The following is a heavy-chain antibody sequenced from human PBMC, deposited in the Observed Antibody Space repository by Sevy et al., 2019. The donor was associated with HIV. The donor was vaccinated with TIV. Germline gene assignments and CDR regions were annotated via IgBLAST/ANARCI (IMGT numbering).Heavy chain of an antibody. J-gene: IGHJ4*02. V-gene: IGHV3-23*01. CDR1: GFTFSSYA. CDR2: ISGSGGST. D-gene: IGHD3-22*01. CDR3: AKKGYDSSGYYDY. Sequence: GGTLRLSCAASGFTFSSYAMSWVRQAPGKGLEWVSAISGSGGSTYYADSVKGRFTISRDNSKNTLYLQMNSLRAEDTAVYYCAKKGYDSSGYYDYWGQGTLVTVSS.